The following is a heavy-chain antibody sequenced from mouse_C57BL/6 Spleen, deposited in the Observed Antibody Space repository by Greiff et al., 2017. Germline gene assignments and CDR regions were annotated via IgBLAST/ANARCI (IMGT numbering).Heavy chain of an antibody. CDR2: ISYSGST. CDR1: GYSITSGYD. V-gene: IGHV3-1*01. D-gene: IGHD2-2*01. CDR3: SRGGNDNAMDY. Sequence: ESGPGMVKPSQSLSLSCTVTGYSITSGYDWHWIRHFPGNKLEWMGYISYSGSTNYNASLKSRISITHDTSKNHFFLKLNSVTTEDTATYYCSRGGNDNAMDYWGQGTSVTVSS. J-gene: IGHJ4*01.